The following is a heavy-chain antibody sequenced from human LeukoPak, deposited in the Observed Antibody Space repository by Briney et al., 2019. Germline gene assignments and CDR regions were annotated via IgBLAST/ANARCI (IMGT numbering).Heavy chain of an antibody. CDR1: GFTFSSYE. V-gene: IGHV3-48*03. CDR2: ISSSGSTI. CDR3: AGVKTRGCPPQENAFDI. Sequence: GGSLRLSCAASGFTFSSYEMNWVRQAPGKGLEWVSYISSSGSTIYYADSVKGRFTISRDNAKNTLYLQMNSLRAEDTAVYYGAGVKTRGCPPQENAFDIGAKGKMVTV. D-gene: IGHD1/OR15-1a*01. J-gene: IGHJ3*02.